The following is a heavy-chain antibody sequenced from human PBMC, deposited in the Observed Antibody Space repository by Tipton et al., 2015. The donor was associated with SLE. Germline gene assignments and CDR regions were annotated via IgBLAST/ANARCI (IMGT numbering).Heavy chain of an antibody. CDR1: GGSFSGYY. Sequence: TLSLTCAVYGGSFSGYYWSWIRQPPGKGLEWIGEINHSGSTNYNPSLKSRVTISVDTSKNQFSLKLSSVTAADTAVYYCARGLRSSPLWYFDLWGRGTLVTVSS. CDR3: ARGLRSSPLWYFDL. V-gene: IGHV4-34*01. J-gene: IGHJ2*01. CDR2: INHSGST. D-gene: IGHD6-6*01.